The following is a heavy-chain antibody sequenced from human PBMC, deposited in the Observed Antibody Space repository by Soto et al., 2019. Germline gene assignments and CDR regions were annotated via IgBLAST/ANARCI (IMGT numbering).Heavy chain of an antibody. J-gene: IGHJ4*02. D-gene: IGHD4-17*01. CDR2: ISGSGGST. V-gene: IGHV3-23*01. CDR3: AKDPTSYGVEANRYFDY. Sequence: EVQLLESGGGLVQPGGSLRLSCAASGFTFSSYAMNWVRQAPGKGLEWVSAISGSGGSTYYADSVKGRFTISRDNSKNTLYLQMNSVRAEDTAVYYCAKDPTSYGVEANRYFDYWGQGTLVTVSS. CDR1: GFTFSSYA.